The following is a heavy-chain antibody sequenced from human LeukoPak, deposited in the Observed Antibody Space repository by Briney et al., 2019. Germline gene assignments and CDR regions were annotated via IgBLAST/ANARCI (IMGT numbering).Heavy chain of an antibody. CDR1: GGSFSSHY. Sequence: SETLSLTCTVSGGSFSSHYWTWIRHPPGKALEWIGYYTGDANYNPTKYNPFLRSRATISLDTSTNQFSLKLSSVTAADTAVYYCARDSAPVRTSWYFDLWGCGTLVTVSS. J-gene: IGHJ2*01. D-gene: IGHD1-14*01. CDR2: YTGDANYNPT. V-gene: IGHV4-59*11. CDR3: ARDSAPVRTSWYFDL.